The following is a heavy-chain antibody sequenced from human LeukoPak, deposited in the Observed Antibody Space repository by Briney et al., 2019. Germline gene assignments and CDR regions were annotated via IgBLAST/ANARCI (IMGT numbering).Heavy chain of an antibody. CDR2: ISYDGSNK. D-gene: IGHD6-19*01. V-gene: IGHV3-30*18. CDR3: AKDRRIAVAGTSGMDV. CDR1: GFTFSSYG. Sequence: PAGSLRLSCAASGFTFSSYGMHWVRQAPGKGLEWVAVISYDGSNKYYADSVKGRFTISRDNSKNTLYLQMNSLRAEDTAVYYCAKDRRIAVAGTSGMDVWGQGTTVTVSS. J-gene: IGHJ6*02.